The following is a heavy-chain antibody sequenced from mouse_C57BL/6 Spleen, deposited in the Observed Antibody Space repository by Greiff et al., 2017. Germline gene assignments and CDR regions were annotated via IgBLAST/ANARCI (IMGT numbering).Heavy chain of an antibody. J-gene: IGHJ2*01. Sequence: VQLKESGPELVKPGASVKISCKASGYSFTGYYMNWVKQSPEKSLEWIGEINPSTGGTTYNQKFKAKATLTVDKSSSTAYMQLKSLTSEDSAVYYCAGGDSSGYENFDYWGQGTTLTVSS. CDR2: INPSTGGT. CDR3: AGGDSSGYENFDY. CDR1: GYSFTGYY. D-gene: IGHD3-2*02. V-gene: IGHV1-42*01.